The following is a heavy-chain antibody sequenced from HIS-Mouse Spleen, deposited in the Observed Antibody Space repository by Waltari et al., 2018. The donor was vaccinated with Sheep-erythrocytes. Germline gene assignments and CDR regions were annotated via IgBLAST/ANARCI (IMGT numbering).Heavy chain of an antibody. V-gene: IGHV3-30*18. J-gene: IGHJ2*01. Sequence: VQPGRSLRLSCAASGFTFSSYGMHWVRQAPGKGLAWVAVISYDGSNKYYADSVKVRFTISRDNSKNTLYLQMNSLRAEDTAVYYCAKVRTVNYWYFDLWGRGTLVTVSS. CDR3: AKVRTVNYWYFDL. CDR1: GFTFSSYG. CDR2: ISYDGSNK. D-gene: IGHD1-1*01.